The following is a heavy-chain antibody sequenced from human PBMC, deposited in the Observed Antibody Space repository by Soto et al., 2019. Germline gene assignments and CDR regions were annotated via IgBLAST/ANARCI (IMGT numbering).Heavy chain of an antibody. D-gene: IGHD3-3*01. CDR1: GYTFTSYG. Sequence: QVQLVQSGAEVKKPGASVKVSCKASGYTFTSYGISWVRQAPGQGLEWMGWISAYNGNTNYAQKPQVRVTMITDPSTSRAYMELRSVRADDTAVYSCARVGYCEFWSGYYPLIDYCGEGTL. J-gene: IGHJ4*02. V-gene: IGHV1-18*01. CDR3: ARVGYCEFWSGYYPLIDY. CDR2: ISAYNGNT.